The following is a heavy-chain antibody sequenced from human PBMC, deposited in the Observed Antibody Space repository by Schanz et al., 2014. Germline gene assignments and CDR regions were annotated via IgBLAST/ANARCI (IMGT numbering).Heavy chain of an antibody. CDR3: ARIRYIVGGTRNY. CDR2: INSNGSIT. V-gene: IGHV3-74*02. J-gene: IGHJ4*02. Sequence: EVHLLESGGGLVQPGGSLRLSCAASGFTFSNHALSWVRQAPGKGLEWVSRINSNGSITTYADSVKGRFTISRDNAKNTLYLQMNSLRSEDTAVYYCARIRYIVGGTRNYWGQGTLVTVSS. D-gene: IGHD1-26*01. CDR1: GFTFSNHA.